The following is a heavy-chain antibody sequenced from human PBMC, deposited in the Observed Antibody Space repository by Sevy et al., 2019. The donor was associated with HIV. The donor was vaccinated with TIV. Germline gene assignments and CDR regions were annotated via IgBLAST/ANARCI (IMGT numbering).Heavy chain of an antibody. J-gene: IGHJ3*02. Sequence: SETLSLTCTVSGGSISSGGYYWSWIRQHPGKGLEWIGYIYYSGSTYYNPSLKSRVTISVDTSKNQFSLKLSSVTAADTAVYYCAREGSGNAFDIWGQGTMVTVSS. CDR3: AREGSGNAFDI. D-gene: IGHD3-10*01. CDR1: GGSISSGGYY. CDR2: IYYSGST. V-gene: IGHV4-31*03.